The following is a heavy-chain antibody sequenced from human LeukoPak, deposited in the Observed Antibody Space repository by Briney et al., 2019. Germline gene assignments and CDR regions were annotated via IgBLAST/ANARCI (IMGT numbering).Heavy chain of an antibody. D-gene: IGHD2/OR15-2a*01. CDR2: ISGTGDTT. CDR3: VKAGGGTVIVVIHDGYFDS. Sequence: PGGSLRLSCAASGFAFSSRAMGWVRQTPGKGLEWVSVISGTGDTTLHADSMKGRFTVSRDNSKNTLYLQMNNLRVEDTAVYYCVKAGGGTVIVVIHDGYFDSWGQGTLVTVSS. J-gene: IGHJ4*02. V-gene: IGHV3-23*01. CDR1: GFAFSSRA.